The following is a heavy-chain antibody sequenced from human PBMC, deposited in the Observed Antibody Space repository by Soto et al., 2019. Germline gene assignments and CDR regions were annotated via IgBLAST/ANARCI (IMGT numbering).Heavy chain of an antibody. V-gene: IGHV4-59*02. D-gene: IGHD6-19*01. CDR3: ARVHSGWSAGHGLDV. CDR1: GASVSSYF. CDR2: IYNSGRT. J-gene: IGHJ6*02. Sequence: SETLSLTCTVSGASVSSYFWSWVRQPPGKGLEWIGYIYNSGRTNYNPSLKSRVTISPDTSDNDFSLRLTSLTAADTAVYYCARVHSGWSAGHGLDVWGQGTTVTVS.